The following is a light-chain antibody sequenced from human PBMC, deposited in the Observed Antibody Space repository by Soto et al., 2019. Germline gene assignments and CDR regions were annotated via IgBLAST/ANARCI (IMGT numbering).Light chain of an antibody. CDR3: QQYNNLPRT. V-gene: IGKV3-15*01. J-gene: IGKJ1*01. Sequence: EIVMTQSPATLSVSPGERATLSCRASQSVSSNLAWYQQKPGQAPRLLIYGASTRATGIPARFSGSGSGTEVTPTISRLQSEDFGVCYCQQYNNLPRTFRQGTKVEIQ. CDR2: GAS. CDR1: QSVSSN.